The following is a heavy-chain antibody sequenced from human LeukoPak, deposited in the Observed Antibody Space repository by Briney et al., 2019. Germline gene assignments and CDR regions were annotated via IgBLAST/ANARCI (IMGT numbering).Heavy chain of an antibody. D-gene: IGHD6-13*01. CDR2: VNTNTGNP. CDR3: ASDAAPALDSSSWYPIAY. Sequence: ASVKVSCKGSGYTFTSYAMNWVRQAPGQGLEWMGWVNTNTGNPTYAQGFTGRFVFSLDTSVSTAYLQISSLKAEDTAVYYCASDAAPALDSSSWYPIAYWGQGTLVTVSS. J-gene: IGHJ4*02. V-gene: IGHV7-4-1*02. CDR1: GYTFTSYA.